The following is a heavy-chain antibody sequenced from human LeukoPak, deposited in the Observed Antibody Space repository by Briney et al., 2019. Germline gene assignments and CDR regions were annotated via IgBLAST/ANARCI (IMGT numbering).Heavy chain of an antibody. CDR3: ARCGEGDYGIDY. CDR2: IYYSGST. Sequence: PSQTLSLTCTVSGGSISSGGYYWSWIRQHPGKGLEWIGYIYYSGSTYYNPSLKSRVTISVDTSKNQFSLKLSSVTAADTAVYYCARCGEGDYGIDYWGQGTLVTVSS. CDR1: GGSISSGGYY. J-gene: IGHJ4*02. V-gene: IGHV4-31*03. D-gene: IGHD4-17*01.